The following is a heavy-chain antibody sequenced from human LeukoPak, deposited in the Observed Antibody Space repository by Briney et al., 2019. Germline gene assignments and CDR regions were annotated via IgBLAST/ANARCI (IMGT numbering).Heavy chain of an antibody. Sequence: GEXLKISFKGSGCRFPSYWIAWVRRMPGKGVEWMGIIYRGDSDTTYSPSFEGQVTISADKSISTAYLQWSSLKASDTAIYYCARRLKNSRGIDYWGQGTLVTVSS. CDR3: ARRLKNSRGIDY. D-gene: IGHD2/OR15-2a*01. V-gene: IGHV5-51*01. J-gene: IGHJ4*02. CDR2: IYRGDSDT. CDR1: GCRFPSYW.